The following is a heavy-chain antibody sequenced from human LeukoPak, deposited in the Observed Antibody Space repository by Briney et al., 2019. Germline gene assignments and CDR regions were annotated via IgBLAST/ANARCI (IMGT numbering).Heavy chain of an antibody. D-gene: IGHD4/OR15-4a*01. Sequence: SETLSLTCAVSGYSISSGYYWGWIRQPPGKGLEWFGSIYHSGSTYYNPSLKSRVTISVDTSKNQSSLKLSSVTAADTAVYYCARPQGAIEPDAFDIWGQGTMVTVSS. CDR1: GYSISSGYY. CDR3: ARPQGAIEPDAFDI. J-gene: IGHJ3*02. V-gene: IGHV4-38-2*01. CDR2: IYHSGST.